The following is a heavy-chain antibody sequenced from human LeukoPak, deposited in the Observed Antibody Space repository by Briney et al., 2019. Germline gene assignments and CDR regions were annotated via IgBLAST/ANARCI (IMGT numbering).Heavy chain of an antibody. CDR1: GYSISSGYY. CDR2: IYHSGST. J-gene: IGHJ4*02. V-gene: IGHV4-38-2*01. D-gene: IGHD6-19*01. Sequence: SETLSLTCAVSGYSISSGYYWGWIRQPPGKGLEWIGGIYHSGSTYYNPSLKSRVAISVDTSKNQFSLKLSSVTAADTAVYYCARVGQWSPFDYWGQGTLVTVSS. CDR3: ARVGQWSPFDY.